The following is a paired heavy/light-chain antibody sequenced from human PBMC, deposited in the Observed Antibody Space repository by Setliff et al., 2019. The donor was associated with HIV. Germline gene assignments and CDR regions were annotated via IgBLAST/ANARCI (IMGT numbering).Light chain of an antibody. Sequence: DIQMTQSPSTLSASVGDRVTITCRASQSPSSWLAWYQQKAGTAPKLLIYKASSLQRGIPSRFSGSGSGTEFTLTISSLQPDDFATYYCQQYDSYPHSFGQGTKLEIK. CDR2: KAS. V-gene: IGKV1-5*03. CDR1: QSPSSW. CDR3: QQYDSYPHS. J-gene: IGKJ2*03.
Heavy chain of an antibody. J-gene: IGHJ4*02. V-gene: IGHV3-30*18. CDR3: AKEAYRGIVVAGTPFDY. CDR2: ISDDGSNT. D-gene: IGHD6-19*01. Sequence: QVQLVESGGGVVQPGRSLRLSCAASGFTFNTYGMHWVRQAPGKGLEWVAVISDDGSNTYYADSVKGRFTVSRENFKNTVYLQMNSLRVEDTAVYYCAKEAYRGIVVAGTPFDYWGQGILVTVSS. CDR1: GFTFNTYG.